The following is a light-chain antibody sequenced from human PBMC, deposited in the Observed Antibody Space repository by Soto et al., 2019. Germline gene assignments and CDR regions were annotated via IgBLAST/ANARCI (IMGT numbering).Light chain of an antibody. CDR2: GAS. CDR3: QQRSNWLIT. J-gene: IGKJ5*01. CDR1: QSVGGN. V-gene: IGKV3D-20*02. Sequence: EIVLTQSPGSLSLSPGDRATLSCRASQSVGGNVAWYQQIPGQPPKLLIFGASSRATGIPDRFSGSGSGTDFTLTISRLEPEDFVVYYCQQRSNWLITFGQGTRLEIK.